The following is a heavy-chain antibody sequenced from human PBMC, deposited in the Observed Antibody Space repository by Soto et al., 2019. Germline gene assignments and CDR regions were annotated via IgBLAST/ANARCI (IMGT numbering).Heavy chain of an antibody. D-gene: IGHD3-22*01. Sequence: GVLRLSCSASGFVFSYYAIHWVRQAPGEGLEYVSGISTNGDSTFYADSVKGRFTISRDNSRDTLYLQMRSLRAEDTAVYYCVKGTYHSDSSGYYPDYWGQGTLVTVSS. J-gene: IGHJ4*02. CDR3: VKGTYHSDSSGYYPDY. CDR2: ISTNGDST. CDR1: GFVFSYYA. V-gene: IGHV3-64D*06.